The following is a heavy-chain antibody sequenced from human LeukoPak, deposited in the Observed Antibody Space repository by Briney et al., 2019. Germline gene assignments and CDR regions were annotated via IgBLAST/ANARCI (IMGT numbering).Heavy chain of an antibody. J-gene: IGHJ3*02. CDR3: ARLPPRGDFDAFDI. CDR1: GGSISSYY. Sequence: PSETLSLTCTVSGGSISSYYWSWIRQPPGKGLEWIGYIYYSGSTNYNPSLKSRVTISVDTSKNQFSLKLSSVTAADTAVYYCARLPPRGDFDAFDIWGQGTMVTVSS. CDR2: IYYSGST. D-gene: IGHD2-21*01. V-gene: IGHV4-59*12.